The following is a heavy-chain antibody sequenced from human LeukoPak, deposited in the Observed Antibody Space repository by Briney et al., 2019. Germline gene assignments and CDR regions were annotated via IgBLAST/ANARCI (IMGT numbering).Heavy chain of an antibody. CDR3: ARALSRWELFV. D-gene: IGHD1-26*01. CDR2: INPNSGGT. V-gene: IGHV1-2*02. J-gene: IGHJ4*02. CDR1: RYTFTGYY. Sequence: ASVKVSCKASRYTFTGYYMHWVRQAPGQGLEWMGWINPNSGGTNYAQKFRGRVTMTRDTSISTAYMELSRLRSDDTAVYYCARALSRWELFVWGQRTLVTVSS.